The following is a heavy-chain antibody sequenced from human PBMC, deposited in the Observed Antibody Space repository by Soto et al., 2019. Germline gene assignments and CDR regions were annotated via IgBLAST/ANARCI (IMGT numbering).Heavy chain of an antibody. V-gene: IGHV1-69*06. D-gene: IGHD3-22*01. CDR1: GGTFSSYA. J-gene: IGHJ6*02. Sequence: SVKVSCKASGGTFSSYAISWVRQAPGQGLEWMGGIIPIFGTANYAQKFQGRVTITADKSTSTAYMELSSLRSEDTAVYYCARVLFKFSGYYYAYHGMDFWGQGTTVTVSS. CDR2: IIPIFGTA. CDR3: ARVLFKFSGYYYAYHGMDF.